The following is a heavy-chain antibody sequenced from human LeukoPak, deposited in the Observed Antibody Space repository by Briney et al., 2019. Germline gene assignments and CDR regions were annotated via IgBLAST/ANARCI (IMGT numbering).Heavy chain of an antibody. Sequence: PSESLSLTCTVSGGSISTNYWSWIRQPAGKGLEWIGRIYNSGNTNYSPSLESRVTMSADTSKNQFSLKLSSVTAADTAVYYCARGTFDSSGYYLFDYWGQGTLVTVSS. V-gene: IGHV4-4*07. CDR3: ARGTFDSSGYYLFDY. D-gene: IGHD3-22*01. CDR2: IYNSGNT. CDR1: GGSISTNY. J-gene: IGHJ4*02.